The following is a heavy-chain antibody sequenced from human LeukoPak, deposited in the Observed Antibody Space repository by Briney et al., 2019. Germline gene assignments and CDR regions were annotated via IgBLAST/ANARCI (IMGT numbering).Heavy chain of an antibody. CDR1: GGSISSYY. J-gene: IGHJ4*02. CDR3: AGSVYSNYGAPYFDY. CDR2: IYTSGSA. D-gene: IGHD4-11*01. Sequence: SETLSLTCTVSGGSISSYYWSWIRQPAGKGLEWIGRIYTSGSANYNPSLKSRVTMSVDTSKNQFSLKLSSVTAADTAVYYCAGSVYSNYGAPYFDYWGQGTLVTVSS. V-gene: IGHV4-4*07.